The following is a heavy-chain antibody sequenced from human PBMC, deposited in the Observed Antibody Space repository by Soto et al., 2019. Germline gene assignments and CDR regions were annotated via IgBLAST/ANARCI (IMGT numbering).Heavy chain of an antibody. CDR1: GVSVTGDADF. CDR3: AKHKSRSSYFLPELAV. J-gene: IGHJ6*02. V-gene: IGHV4-39*01. D-gene: IGHD2-8*01. Sequence: QLHLEESGPTLVRASGTLSLTCSVSGVSVTGDADFWGWIRQFPGQGLEWIGTIFNSGQTFYNESLESRVTMSVNPTNNPFALRLTSGTAADTAVYFCAKHKSRSSYFLPELAVWGQGTKVTVTS. CDR2: IFNSGQT.